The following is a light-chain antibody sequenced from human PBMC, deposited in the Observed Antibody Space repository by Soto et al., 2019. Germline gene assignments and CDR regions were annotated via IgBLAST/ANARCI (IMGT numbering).Light chain of an antibody. CDR1: TSNIGSNY. J-gene: IGLJ1*01. V-gene: IGLV1-47*01. Sequence: QSVPTQPPSASGTPGQGVTISCSGSTSNIGSNYVYWYQQLPGTAPKLLIYRNNQRPSGVPDRFSGSKSGTSASLAISGLRSDDEADYFCATWDDSLNGFYVFGTGTKLTVL. CDR2: RNN. CDR3: ATWDDSLNGFYV.